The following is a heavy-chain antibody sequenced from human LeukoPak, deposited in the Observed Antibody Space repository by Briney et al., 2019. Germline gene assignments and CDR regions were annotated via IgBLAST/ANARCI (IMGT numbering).Heavy chain of an antibody. CDR3: ARAGLSRYSSSPPPLDY. CDR1: GFTFSSYA. Sequence: GGSLRLSCAASGFTFSSYAMHWVRQAPGKGLEYVSAISSNGGSTYYANSVKGRFTISRDNSKNTLYLQMGSLRAEDMAVYYCARAGLSRYSSSPPPLDYWGQGTLATVSS. CDR2: ISSNGGST. J-gene: IGHJ4*02. D-gene: IGHD6-13*01. V-gene: IGHV3-64*01.